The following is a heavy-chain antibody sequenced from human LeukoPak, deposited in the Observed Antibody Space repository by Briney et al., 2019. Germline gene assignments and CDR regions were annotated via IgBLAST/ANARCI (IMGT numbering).Heavy chain of an antibody. CDR2: ISGRDGST. Sequence: PGGSQRLSCAASGFTFSSFAMSWVRQAPGKGLEWVSGISGRDGSTYYADSVKGRFTISRDNSKNTLYLQMNSLRAEDTAVYYCARAGNTRFDCWGQGTLVTVSS. J-gene: IGHJ4*02. CDR3: ARAGNTRFDC. CDR1: GFTFSSFA. V-gene: IGHV3-23*01. D-gene: IGHD2/OR15-2a*01.